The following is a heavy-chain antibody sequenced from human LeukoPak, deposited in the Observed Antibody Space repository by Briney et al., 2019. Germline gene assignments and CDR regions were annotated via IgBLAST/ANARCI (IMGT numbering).Heavy chain of an antibody. CDR1: GGSISSSSYY. Sequence: PSETLSLTCTVSGGSISSSSYYWGWIRQPPGKGLEWIGSSYYSGSTYYSPSIKSRVTVSVVTAKNPFSLKLSSVTAADTAVYYCARVKGGNDFWSGFPVGYYYYYMDVWGKGTTVTVSS. CDR3: ARVKGGNDFWSGFPVGYYYYYMDV. D-gene: IGHD3-3*01. V-gene: IGHV4-39*07. CDR2: SYYSGST. J-gene: IGHJ6*03.